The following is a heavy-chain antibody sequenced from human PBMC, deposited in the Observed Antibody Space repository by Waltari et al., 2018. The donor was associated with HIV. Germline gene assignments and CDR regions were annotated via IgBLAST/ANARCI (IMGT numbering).Heavy chain of an antibody. CDR2: MRSEGEGGAT. V-gene: IGHV3-15*01. Sequence: EEQLVESGGDLVKRGGCLRLYCLASGFTFSDAWFNWVRQTPGKGLGWVGRMRSEGEGGATEYAAVVKDRFTISRAYSNTTLFLQMNSLKVEDTGVYYCTTEEVYGSGTYLDYWGQGTRVTVS. D-gene: IGHD3-10*01. CDR3: TTEEVYGSGTYLDY. CDR1: GFTFSDAW. J-gene: IGHJ4*02.